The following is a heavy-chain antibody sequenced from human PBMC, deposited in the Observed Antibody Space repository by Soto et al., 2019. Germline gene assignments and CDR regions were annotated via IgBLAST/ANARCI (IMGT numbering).Heavy chain of an antibody. Sequence: PSETLSLTCSVSGGSIGSGNFYWSWIRQPPGKGLEWLTSIYHTGTIYITPSLRSRLTISSDTSRNQFSLNLTSVTAADTALYFCARQNDQIGPGFFDYWGRGTLVTVSS. J-gene: IGHJ4*02. CDR2: IYHTGTI. D-gene: IGHD3-16*01. V-gene: IGHV4-30-4*01. CDR1: GGSIGSGNFY. CDR3: ARQNDQIGPGFFDY.